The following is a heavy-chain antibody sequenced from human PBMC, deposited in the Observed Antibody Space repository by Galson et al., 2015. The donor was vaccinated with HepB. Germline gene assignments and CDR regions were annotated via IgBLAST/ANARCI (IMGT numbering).Heavy chain of an antibody. V-gene: IGHV1-18*01. CDR2: ISAYNGNT. CDR1: GYTFVNYG. Sequence: SVKVSCKASGYTFVNYGISWVRQAPGQGLEWMGWISAYNGNTNYAQKFQGRVTMTTDTSTSTADMELRSLRSDDTAVYYCARVDRMMAVFNYNYHMDVRGKGTTVTVSS. J-gene: IGHJ6*03. CDR3: ARVDRMMAVFNYNYHMDV. D-gene: IGHD3-22*01.